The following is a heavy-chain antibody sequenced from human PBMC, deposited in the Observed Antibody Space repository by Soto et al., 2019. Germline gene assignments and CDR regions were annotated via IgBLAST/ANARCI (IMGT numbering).Heavy chain of an antibody. J-gene: IGHJ5*02. CDR1: AGSITSSSYY. V-gene: IGHV4-39*01. Sequence: QLQLQESGPGLVKPSETPSLTCTVSAGSITSSSYYWGWIRKPPGKGLEWIGSIYYSGSTYYNPSLKSRVTLSVDTSKNQFSLNLSSVTAADTAVYYCARHVGLRLSWFDPWGQGTLVTVSS. CDR3: ARHVGLRLSWFDP. CDR2: IYYSGST. D-gene: IGHD5-12*01.